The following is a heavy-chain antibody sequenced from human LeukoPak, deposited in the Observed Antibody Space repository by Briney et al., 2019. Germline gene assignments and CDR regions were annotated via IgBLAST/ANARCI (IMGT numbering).Heavy chain of an antibody. CDR3: ASRKLGNDY. V-gene: IGHV4-59*02. J-gene: IGHJ4*02. CDR2: IYYTGTT. Sequence: SETLSLTCTVSGGSVSDDYLSWIRQSPGKGLEWIGYIYYTGTTSYNPSLRSRVTMSADTSKNQFSLKLSSVAAADTAVYYCASRKLGNDYWGQGTLVTVSS. CDR1: GGSVSDDY. D-gene: IGHD7-27*01.